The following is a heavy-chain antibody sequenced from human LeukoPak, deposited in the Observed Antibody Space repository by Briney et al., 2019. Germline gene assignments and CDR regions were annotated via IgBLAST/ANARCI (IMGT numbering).Heavy chain of an antibody. CDR2: ISGSGGST. Sequence: GGSLRLSCAASGFTFSSYAMSWVRQAPGKGLEWVSAISGSGGSTYYADSVKGRFTISRDNSKNTLHLQMNSLRAEDTAVYYCAPAGIVATPEGYWGQGTLVTVSS. J-gene: IGHJ4*02. D-gene: IGHD5-12*01. CDR3: APAGIVATPEGY. V-gene: IGHV3-23*01. CDR1: GFTFSSYA.